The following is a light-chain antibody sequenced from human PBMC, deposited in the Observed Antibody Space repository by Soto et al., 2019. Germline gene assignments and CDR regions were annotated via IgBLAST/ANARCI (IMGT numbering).Light chain of an antibody. V-gene: IGLV1-40*01. CDR1: SSNIGAGYD. CDR3: QSYDSSLSGFYV. J-gene: IGLJ1*01. CDR2: GNS. Sequence: QSVLTQPPSVSGAPGQRVTISCTGSSSNIGAGYDVHWYQQLPGTAPKLLIYGNSNRPSGVPDRFSGSKSGTSASLAITGLQAEDEAHYYCQSYDSSLSGFYVFGTGTKVTVL.